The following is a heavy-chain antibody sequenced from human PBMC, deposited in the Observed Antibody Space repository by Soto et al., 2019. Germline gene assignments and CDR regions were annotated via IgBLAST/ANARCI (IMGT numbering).Heavy chain of an antibody. V-gene: IGHV3-7*03. CDR2: INENGREK. CDR1: GFTFNSHW. J-gene: IGHJ4*02. CDR3: AREKLAAVTVFDY. D-gene: IGHD3-3*02. Sequence: EVQLVESGGGLVQPGGSLTLSCAVSGFTFNSHWMSWVRQAPGKGLEWVAHINENGREKYYVGSVMGRFSISRDNAKNSLSLQMNSLRAEDTAVYYCAREKLAAVTVFDYWGQGTLVTVSS.